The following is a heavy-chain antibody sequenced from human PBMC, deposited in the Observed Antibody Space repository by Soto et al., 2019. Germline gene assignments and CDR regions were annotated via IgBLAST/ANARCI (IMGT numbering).Heavy chain of an antibody. V-gene: IGHV4-59*01. Sequence: KPSETLSLTCTVSGGSISSYYWSWIRQPPGKGLEWIGYIYYSGSTNYNPSLKSRVTISVDTSKNNFSLKLSSVTAADTAVYYCARGSYGDILGWFDPWGQGTLVTVAS. CDR3: ARGSYGDILGWFDP. D-gene: IGHD4-17*01. CDR1: GGSISSYY. CDR2: IYYSGST. J-gene: IGHJ5*02.